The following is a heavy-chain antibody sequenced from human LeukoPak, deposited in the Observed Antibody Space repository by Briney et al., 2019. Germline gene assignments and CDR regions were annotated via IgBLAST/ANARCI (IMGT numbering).Heavy chain of an antibody. CDR2: IYTSGST. D-gene: IGHD3-22*01. V-gene: IGHV4-4*07. CDR1: GGSISSYY. CDR3: ARGDSSGRLGYYFDY. Sequence: SETLSLTCTVSGGSISSYYWSWIRQPAGKGLEWIGRIYTSGSTNYNPSLKSRVTMSVDTSKNQFSLKLSSVTAADTAVYYCARGDSSGRLGYYFDYWGQGTLVTVSS. J-gene: IGHJ4*02.